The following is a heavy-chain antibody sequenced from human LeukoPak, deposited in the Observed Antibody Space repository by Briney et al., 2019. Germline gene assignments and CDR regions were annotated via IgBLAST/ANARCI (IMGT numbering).Heavy chain of an antibody. V-gene: IGHV1-69*01. CDR2: IIPIFGTA. CDR1: GGTFSSYA. J-gene: IGHJ4*02. CDR3: TARGDYGDYVRFDY. Sequence: SSVKVSCKASGGTFSSYAISWVRPAPGQGLEWMGGIIPIFGTANYAQKLQGRVTITADESTSTAYMELSSLRSEDTAVYYCTARGDYGDYVRFDYWGQGTLVTVSS. D-gene: IGHD4-17*01.